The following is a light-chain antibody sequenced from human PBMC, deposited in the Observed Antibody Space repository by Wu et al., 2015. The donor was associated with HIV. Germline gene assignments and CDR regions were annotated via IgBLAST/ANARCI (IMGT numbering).Light chain of an antibody. V-gene: IGKV3-15*01. J-gene: IGKJ4*01. Sequence: EIVMTQSPATLSVSPGERATPSCRASQSVSSNLGWYQQKPGQAPRLLIYAASTRATGIPARFSGSGSGTEFTLTIRSMQSEDFAVYYCQQYNNWPLTFGGGTKVEIK. CDR1: QSVSSN. CDR2: AAS. CDR3: QQYNNWPLT.